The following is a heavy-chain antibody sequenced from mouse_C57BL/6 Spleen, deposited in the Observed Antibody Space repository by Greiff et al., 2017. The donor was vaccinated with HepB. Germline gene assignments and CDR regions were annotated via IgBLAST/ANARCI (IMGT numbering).Heavy chain of an antibody. J-gene: IGHJ2*01. Sequence: QVQLQQSGAELARPGASVKLSCKASGYTFTSYGISWVKQRTGQGLEWIGEIYPRSGNTYYNEKFKGKATLTADKSSSTAYMELRSLTSEDSAVYFCATWLSPFDYWGQGTTLTVSS. D-gene: IGHD2-2*01. V-gene: IGHV1-81*01. CDR1: GYTFTSYG. CDR2: IYPRSGNT. CDR3: ATWLSPFDY.